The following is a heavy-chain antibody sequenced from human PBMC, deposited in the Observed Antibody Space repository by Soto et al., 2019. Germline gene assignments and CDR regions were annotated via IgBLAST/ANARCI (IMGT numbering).Heavy chain of an antibody. CDR3: ARDPWAADY. J-gene: IGHJ4*02. CDR1: GFTFSSYA. Sequence: QVQLVESGGGVVQPGRSLRLSCAASGFTFSSYAMHWVRQAPGKGLEWVAVISYDGSNKYYADSVKGRFTISRDNSKNTLYLQMNSLRAEDTAVYYCARDPWAADYWGQGTLVTVSS. V-gene: IGHV3-30-3*01. CDR2: ISYDGSNK. D-gene: IGHD3-16*01.